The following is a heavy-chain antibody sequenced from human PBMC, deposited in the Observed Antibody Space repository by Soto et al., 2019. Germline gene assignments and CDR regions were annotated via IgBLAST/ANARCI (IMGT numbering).Heavy chain of an antibody. J-gene: IGHJ4*01. CDR3: VSWVSAHFDY. CDR2: ISSNGANT. Sequence: GSVRLSCAASGFTFDSPYSHGMSWVRQSPGKGPEWVSTISSNGANTHYAESVKGRFTISKDASRNTVHLHMNSLRAEDTATYFCVSWVSAHFDYWGHGTPVTVSS. V-gene: IGHV3-23*01. CDR1: GFTFDSPYSHG. D-gene: IGHD2-8*01.